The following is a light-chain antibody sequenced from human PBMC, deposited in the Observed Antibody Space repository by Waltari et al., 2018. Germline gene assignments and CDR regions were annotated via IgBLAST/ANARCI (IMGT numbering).Light chain of an antibody. V-gene: IGKV4-1*01. CDR1: QSFLYSSNNKNH. Sequence: DIVMTQSPDSLAVSLGERATINCKSSQSFLYSSNNKNHLAWYQQKPGQPPKLLVYWASTREAGFPDRFSGSGSGTEFTLTISSLQAEDVAVYYCQQYYSLPWTFGQGTKVEIK. J-gene: IGKJ1*01. CDR2: WAS. CDR3: QQYYSLPWT.